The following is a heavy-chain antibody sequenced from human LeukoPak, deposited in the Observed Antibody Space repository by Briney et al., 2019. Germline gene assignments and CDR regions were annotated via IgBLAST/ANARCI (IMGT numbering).Heavy chain of an antibody. V-gene: IGHV3-21*01. J-gene: IGHJ2*01. CDR2: ISSSSSYI. CDR1: GFTFSSYS. D-gene: IGHD4-17*01. CDR3: ARTSGDYGDYSWYFDL. Sequence: PGGSLRLSCAASGFTFSSYSMNWVSQAPGKGLEWVSSISSSSSYIYYADSVKGRFTISRDNAKNSLYLQMNSLRAEDTAVYYCARTSGDYGDYSWYFDLWGRGTLVTVSS.